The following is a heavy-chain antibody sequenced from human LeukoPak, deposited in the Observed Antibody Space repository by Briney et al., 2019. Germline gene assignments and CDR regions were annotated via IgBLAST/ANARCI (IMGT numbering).Heavy chain of an antibody. Sequence: SETLSLTCAVYGGSFSGYYWSWIRQPPGKGLEWIGEINHSGSTNYNPSLKSRVTISVDTSKNQFSLKLSSVTAADTAVYYCARGIGYCSGGSCYSGMLLDYWGQGTLVTVSS. D-gene: IGHD2-15*01. J-gene: IGHJ4*02. CDR3: ARGIGYCSGGSCYSGMLLDY. CDR2: INHSGST. CDR1: GGSFSGYY. V-gene: IGHV4-34*01.